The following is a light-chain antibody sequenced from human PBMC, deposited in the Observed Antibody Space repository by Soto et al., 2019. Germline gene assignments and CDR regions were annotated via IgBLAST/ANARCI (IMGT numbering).Light chain of an antibody. CDR1: QNIDNW. J-gene: IGKJ1*01. Sequence: DIQMTQSPSTLAASVGDRVTITCRASQNIDNWLAWYQQKPGNAPKLLINHASNLESGVPPRFSGSGSGTEFILTISSLQPDDSATYYCQQYHNYRTFGQGPNVDIK. CDR3: QQYHNYRT. CDR2: HAS. V-gene: IGKV1-5*01.